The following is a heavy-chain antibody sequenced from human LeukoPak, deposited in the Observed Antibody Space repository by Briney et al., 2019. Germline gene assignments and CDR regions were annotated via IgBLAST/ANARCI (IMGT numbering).Heavy chain of an antibody. V-gene: IGHV1-2*02. Sequence: EASVKVSCKASGYTFTGYYMHWVRQAPGQGLEWMGWINPNSGGTNYAQKFQGRVTMTRDTSISTAYMELSRLRSDDTAVYYCARRAAAGTRLWDYYYMDVWGKGTTVTVSS. D-gene: IGHD6-13*01. CDR3: ARRAAAGTRLWDYYYMDV. CDR1: GYTFTGYY. J-gene: IGHJ6*03. CDR2: INPNSGGT.